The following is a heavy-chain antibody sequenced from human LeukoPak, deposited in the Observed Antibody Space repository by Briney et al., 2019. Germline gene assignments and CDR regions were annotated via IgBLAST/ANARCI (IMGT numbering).Heavy chain of an antibody. CDR3: ARVGLHAMEYYFDY. J-gene: IGHJ4*02. CDR1: GSTFSSYA. V-gene: IGHV1-69*01. CDR2: IIPIFGTA. D-gene: IGHD3-3*01. Sequence: ASVKVSCKASGSTFSSYAISWVRQAPGQGLEWMGGIIPIFGTANYAQKFQGRVTITADESTSTAYMELSSLRSEDTAVYYCARVGLHAMEYYFDYWGQGTLVTVSS.